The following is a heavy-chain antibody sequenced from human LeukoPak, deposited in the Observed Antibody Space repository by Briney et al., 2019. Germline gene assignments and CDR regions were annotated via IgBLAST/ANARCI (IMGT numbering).Heavy chain of an antibody. J-gene: IGHJ4*02. CDR3: ASLRERSYYARGFDY. D-gene: IGHD1-26*01. CDR2: IYYSGST. CDR1: GGSIRSSSYY. Sequence: PSETLSLTCTVSGGSIRSSSYYWGWIRQPPGKGLEWIGSIYYSGSTYYNPSLKSRVTISVDTSKNQFSLKLSSVTAANTAVYYCASLRERSYYARGFDYWGQGTLVTVSS. V-gene: IGHV4-39*01.